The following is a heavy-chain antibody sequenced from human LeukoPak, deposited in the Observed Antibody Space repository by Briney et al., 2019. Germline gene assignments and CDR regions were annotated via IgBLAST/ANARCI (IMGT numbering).Heavy chain of an antibody. CDR2: FDPEDGET. CDR1: GYTFTGYY. V-gene: IGHV1-24*01. D-gene: IGHD3-10*01. Sequence: ASVKVSCKASGYTFTGYYMHWVRQAPGKGLEWMGGFDPEDGETIYAQKFQGRVTMTEDTSTDTAYMELSSLRSEDTAVYYCATDPVWFGDNWFDPWGQGTLVTVSS. CDR3: ATDPVWFGDNWFDP. J-gene: IGHJ5*02.